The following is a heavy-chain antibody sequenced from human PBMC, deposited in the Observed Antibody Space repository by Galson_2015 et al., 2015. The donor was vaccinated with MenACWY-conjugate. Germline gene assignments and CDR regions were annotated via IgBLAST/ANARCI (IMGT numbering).Heavy chain of an antibody. CDR2: ISGSSSAI. Sequence: SLRLSCAASGFTFSSYSMNWVRQAPGKGLEWVSYISGSSSAIYYADSVKGRFTISRDNTKSSLYLQMNSLRAEDTAVYYCVIRWLRGDYEDYWGQGTLVTVSS. V-gene: IGHV3-48*04. J-gene: IGHJ4*02. D-gene: IGHD4-17*01. CDR3: VIRWLRGDYEDY. CDR1: GFTFSSYS.